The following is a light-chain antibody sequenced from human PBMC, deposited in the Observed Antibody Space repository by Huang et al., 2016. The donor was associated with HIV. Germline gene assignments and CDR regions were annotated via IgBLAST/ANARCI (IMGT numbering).Light chain of an antibody. J-gene: IGKJ2*01. CDR2: AAT. Sequence: DIQMTQSPSSLSASVGDRVTITCRARQSISSYLNWYQQKPGTAPKVLIYAATSLQSWVPSRFSGSGAGTDFTLTINNLQPEDSATYYCQQTYITPLTFGQGTKLEIK. CDR3: QQTYITPLT. V-gene: IGKV1-39*01. CDR1: QSISSY.